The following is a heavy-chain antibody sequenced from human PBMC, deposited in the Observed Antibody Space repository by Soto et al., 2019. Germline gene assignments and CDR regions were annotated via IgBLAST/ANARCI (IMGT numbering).Heavy chain of an antibody. CDR1: GFSFSDYS. CDR2: LTPAGTT. D-gene: IGHD2-15*01. J-gene: IGHJ4*02. CDR3: AKRATTVPTPGNYFDC. V-gene: IGHV3-23*01. Sequence: EVQLLESGGGLVQPGGSLRLSCAASGFSFSDYSMTRVRQAPGRGLEWVSTLTPAGTTFYADSVKGRFTISRDNYRNTLSLQMYNLRAEDTARYYCAKRATTVPTPGNYFDCWGQGTLVTVSS.